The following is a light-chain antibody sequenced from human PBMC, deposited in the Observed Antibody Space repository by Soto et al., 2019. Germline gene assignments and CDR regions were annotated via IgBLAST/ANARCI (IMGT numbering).Light chain of an antibody. V-gene: IGKV4-1*01. J-gene: IGKJ5*01. CDR1: QSVLHSSNNKNY. CDR3: QQYYSTPIT. Sequence: DVVLTHSPDSLAVSLVDIATVSCNSSQSVLHSSNNKNYLVWYQQKPGQPPKLLIYWASIRESGVPDRFSGSGSGTDFTLTISSLQAEDVAVYYCQQYYSTPITFGQGTRLEIK. CDR2: WAS.